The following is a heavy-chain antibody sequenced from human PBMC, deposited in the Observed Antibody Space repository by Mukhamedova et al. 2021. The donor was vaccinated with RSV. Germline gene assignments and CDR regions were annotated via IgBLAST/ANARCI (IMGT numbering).Heavy chain of an antibody. V-gene: IGHV4-39*01. J-gene: IGHJ4*02. Sequence: WSTYYNPSLKSRVTISVDTSKNQFSLKLSSVTAADTAVYYCARRGGAAAGTLYFDYWGQGTLVTVSS. D-gene: IGHD6-13*01. CDR3: ARRGGAAAGTLYFDY. CDR2: WST.